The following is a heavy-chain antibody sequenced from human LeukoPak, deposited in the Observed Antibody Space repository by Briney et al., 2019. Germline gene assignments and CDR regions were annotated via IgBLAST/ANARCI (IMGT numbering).Heavy chain of an antibody. CDR3: ARGSGTSPGWFDP. D-gene: IGHD2-2*01. Sequence: SETLSLTCAVYGGSFSGFYWSWIRQPPGKGLEWIGEINHSGSTNYNPSLKSRVTISVDTSKNQFSLKLSSVTAADTAVYYCARGSGTSPGWFDPWGQGTLSPSPQ. CDR1: GGSFSGFY. J-gene: IGHJ5*02. CDR2: INHSGST. V-gene: IGHV4-34*01.